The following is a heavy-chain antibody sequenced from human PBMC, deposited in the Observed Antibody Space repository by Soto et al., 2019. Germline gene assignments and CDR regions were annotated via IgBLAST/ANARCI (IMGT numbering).Heavy chain of an antibody. J-gene: IGHJ4*02. CDR1: RFTFSTYE. V-gene: IGHV3-48*03. CDR3: VRYCGTTLCNGVATRTFDY. D-gene: IGHD5-12*01. Sequence: GGSLRLSCAASRFTFSTYEMHWFRQAPGKGLEWVSYISTSGSTVYYADSVKGRFTVSRDNTRNSLYLQMDSLRDEDTALYYCVRYCGTTLCNGVATRTFDYWGQGTLVTVSS. CDR2: ISTSGSTV.